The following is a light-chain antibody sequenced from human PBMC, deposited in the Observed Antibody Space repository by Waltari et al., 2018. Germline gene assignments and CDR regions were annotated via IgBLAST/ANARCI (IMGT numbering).Light chain of an antibody. J-gene: IGLJ1*01. CDR2: DFS. Sequence: SALTQPASVSGSPGQSITISCTRSSSDLGGYSFVSWYQQHPGKAPELMIYDFSHRPSGVSNRFSGSMSGNTASLTISGLQPEDEADYYCSSYTSIIPPFLFGTGTKVTVL. CDR3: SSYTSIIPPFL. V-gene: IGLV2-14*01. CDR1: SSDLGGYSF.